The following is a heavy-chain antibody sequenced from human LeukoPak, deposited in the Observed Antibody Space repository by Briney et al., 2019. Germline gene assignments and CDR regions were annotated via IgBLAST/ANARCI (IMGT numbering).Heavy chain of an antibody. D-gene: IGHD2-2*01. CDR3: AKVQGYCSETSCYPDY. J-gene: IGHJ4*02. CDR2: INTNTGNP. CDR1: GYTFTSYA. Sequence: ASVKVSCKASGYTFTSYAINWVRQAPGQGPEWMGWINTNTGNPTYAQGFTGRFVFSLDTSVNTAYLQISSLKTEDTAVYYCAKVQGYCSETSCYPDYWGQGTLVTVSS. V-gene: IGHV7-4-1*02.